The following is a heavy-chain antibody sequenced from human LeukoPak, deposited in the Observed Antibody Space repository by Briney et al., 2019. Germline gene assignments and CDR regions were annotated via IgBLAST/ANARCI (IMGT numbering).Heavy chain of an antibody. CDR1: GFTFSTYS. Sequence: GGSLRLSCAASGFTFSTYSMNCVRQAPGKGLEWVSYITSDSSTIYYADSVKGRFTISRDNAKNSLYLQMNSLRDEDTAVYFCARDALGGFDYWGQGTLVTVSS. CDR3: ARDALGGFDY. D-gene: IGHD3-10*01. V-gene: IGHV3-48*02. J-gene: IGHJ4*02. CDR2: ITSDSSTI.